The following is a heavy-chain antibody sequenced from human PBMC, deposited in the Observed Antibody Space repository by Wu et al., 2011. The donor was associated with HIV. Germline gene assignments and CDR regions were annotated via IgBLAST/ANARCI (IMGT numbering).Heavy chain of an antibody. CDR1: GYTFTSFD. J-gene: IGHJ4*02. V-gene: IGHV1-8*03. D-gene: IGHD2-21*02. Sequence: QVQLVQSGAEVKRPGASVKVSCKASGYTFTSFDINWVRQATGQGLEWMGWMNPNSGNTGFAQKFQGRVTITRNTSINTAYMELSSLRSEDTAVYFCARGGDCGGDCYGVDYWGQGTLVTVSS. CDR3: ARGGDCGGDCYGVDY. CDR2: MNPNSGNT.